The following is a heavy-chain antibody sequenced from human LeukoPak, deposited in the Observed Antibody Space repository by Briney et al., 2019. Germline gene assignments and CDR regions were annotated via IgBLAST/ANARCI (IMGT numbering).Heavy chain of an antibody. CDR2: IKQDGSEK. D-gene: IGHD3-16*02. J-gene: IGHJ4*02. V-gene: IGHV3-7*01. CDR3: AREKTYYDYVWGSYRSYYSDY. CDR1: GFTFSSYW. Sequence: GGSLRLSCAASGFTFSSYWMSWVRQAPGKGLEWVANIKQDGSEKYYVDSVKGRFTISRDNAKNSLYLQMNSLRAEDTAVYYCAREKTYYDYVWGSYRSYYSDYWGQGTLVTVSS.